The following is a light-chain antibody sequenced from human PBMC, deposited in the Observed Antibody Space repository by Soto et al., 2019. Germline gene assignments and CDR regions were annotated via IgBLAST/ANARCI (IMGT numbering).Light chain of an antibody. CDR3: QQYNNWPIT. CDR1: QTVLSN. J-gene: IGKJ5*01. CDR2: GAS. V-gene: IGKV3-15*01. Sequence: DIVMTQSPANLAMSPGETTRLSCRASQTVLSNLAWYQQKPGQAPRLLIYGASTRATGIPARFSGSGSGTEFTLTISSLQSEDFAVYYCQQYNNWPITFGQGTRLEIK.